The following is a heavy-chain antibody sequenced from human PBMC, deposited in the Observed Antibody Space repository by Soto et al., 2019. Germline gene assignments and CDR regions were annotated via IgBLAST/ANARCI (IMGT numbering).Heavy chain of an antibody. CDR3: AKLGRGLDP. CDR1: GFTFSNYG. V-gene: IGHV3-30*18. D-gene: IGHD1-26*01. CDR2: ISYDGSNR. J-gene: IGHJ5*02. Sequence: PGGSLRLSCTASGFTFSNYGMHLVRQAPGKGLECVSSISYDGSNRNNAESVKGRFTVTRDNSKNTLYLQMNSLRPEDTAVYYCAKLGRGLDPWGRGTLVTVSS.